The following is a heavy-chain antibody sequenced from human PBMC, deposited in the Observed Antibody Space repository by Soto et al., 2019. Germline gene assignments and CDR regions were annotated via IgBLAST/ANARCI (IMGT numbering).Heavy chain of an antibody. CDR1: GGSISSGGYS. CDR2: IYHSGST. CDR3: AMVGYPNWFDP. Sequence: SETLSLTCAVSGGSISSGGYSWSWIRQPPGKGLEWIGYIYHSGSTYYNPSLKSRVTISVDRSKNQFSLKLSSVTAADTAVYDCAMVGYPNWFDPWGQGTIVTVSS. V-gene: IGHV4-30-2*01. J-gene: IGHJ5*02. D-gene: IGHD2-15*01.